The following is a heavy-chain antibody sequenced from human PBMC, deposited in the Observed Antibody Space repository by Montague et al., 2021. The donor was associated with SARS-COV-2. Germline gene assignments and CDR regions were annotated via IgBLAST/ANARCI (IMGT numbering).Heavy chain of an antibody. Sequence: SETLSLTCAVYGGSFSGYYWSWIRQPPGKGLEWIGEINHSGSTNXNPSLKSRVTISVDTSKNQFSLKLSSVTAADTAVYCCARGSKKISKRWLQFDDAFDIWGQGTMVTVSS. CDR2: INHSGST. CDR1: GGSFSGYY. CDR3: ARGSKKISKRWLQFDDAFDI. V-gene: IGHV4-34*01. D-gene: IGHD5-24*01. J-gene: IGHJ3*02.